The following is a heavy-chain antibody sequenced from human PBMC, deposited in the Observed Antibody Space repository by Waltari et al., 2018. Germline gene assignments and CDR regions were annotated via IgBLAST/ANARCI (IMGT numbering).Heavy chain of an antibody. D-gene: IGHD4-4*01. CDR3: ARLDYSALRRGCDP. V-gene: IGHV4-39*01. CDR1: GDSISSDSYY. CDR2: VHFTGTP. Sequence: QLQLQESGPGLVKPSETLSLTCTVSGDSISSDSYYWGWLRQPLGEGLAWIGTVHFTGTPYYNPSLESRVTISVDTSNNQLSLKLTSVTAADTAIYYCARLDYSALRRGCDPWGQGTLVTVSS. J-gene: IGHJ5*02.